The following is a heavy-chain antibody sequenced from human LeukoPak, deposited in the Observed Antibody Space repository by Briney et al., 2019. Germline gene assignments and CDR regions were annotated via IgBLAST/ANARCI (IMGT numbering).Heavy chain of an antibody. D-gene: IGHD5-18*01. V-gene: IGHV4-38-2*02. J-gene: IGHJ4*02. CDR3: ARAALQLWLHPDY. CDR1: GYSITSGSF. CDR2: IYHRGGT. Sequence: SETLSLTCTVSGYSITSGSFWAWIRQPPGKGLEYLGIIYHRGGTHYNPSLKSRVTMSVETSNNQFFLNLTSVTAADTAVYYCARAALQLWLHPDYWGQGTLVTVSS.